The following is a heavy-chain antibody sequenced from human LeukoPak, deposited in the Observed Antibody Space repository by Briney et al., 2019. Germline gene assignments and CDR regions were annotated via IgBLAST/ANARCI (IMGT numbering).Heavy chain of an antibody. V-gene: IGHV4-38-2*01. CDR1: GYSINSGYY. CDR3: ASGGADYDILTGFGY. J-gene: IGHJ4*02. Sequence: KPSETLSLTCAVSGYSINSGYYWGWIRQPPGKGLEWIGSIYHSGSTYYNPSLKSRVTISVDTSKNQFSLKLSSVTAADTAVYYCASGGADYDILTGFGYWGQGTLVTVSS. CDR2: IYHSGST. D-gene: IGHD3-9*01.